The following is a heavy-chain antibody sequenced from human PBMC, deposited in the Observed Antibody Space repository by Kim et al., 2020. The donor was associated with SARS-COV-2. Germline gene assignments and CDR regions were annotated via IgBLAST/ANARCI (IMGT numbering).Heavy chain of an antibody. CDR1: GFNFEEYN. CDR2: VTWDGGNT. Sequence: GGSLRLSCAASGFNFEEYNMHWVRQAPGKGLEWVSLVTWDGGNTYYADSVNGRFTIARDNSKKSLYLQMNTLTTEDTGLYYCAKDLSLYTSSSMFDSWG. J-gene: IGHJ5*01. V-gene: IGHV3-43*01. D-gene: IGHD6-6*01. CDR3: AKDLSLYTSSSMFDS.